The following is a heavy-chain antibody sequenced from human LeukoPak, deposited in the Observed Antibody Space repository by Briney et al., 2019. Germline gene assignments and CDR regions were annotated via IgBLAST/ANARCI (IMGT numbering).Heavy chain of an antibody. V-gene: IGHV3-7*01. J-gene: IGHJ4*02. Sequence: PGGSLRLSCAASGFTFSSYRMNWVRQAPGKGLEWVANIRQDGSVQNYVDSVKGRFTISRDNPKNSVYLQMSSLRAEDTAVYYCLVTTRSRGFDYWGQGTLVTVSS. D-gene: IGHD1/OR15-1a*01. CDR2: IRQDGSVQ. CDR1: GFTFSSYR. CDR3: LVTTRSRGFDY.